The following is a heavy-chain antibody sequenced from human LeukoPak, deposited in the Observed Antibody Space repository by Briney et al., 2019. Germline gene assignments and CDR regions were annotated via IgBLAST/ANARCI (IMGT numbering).Heavy chain of an antibody. D-gene: IGHD4-17*01. V-gene: IGHV4-59*01. CDR1: GGSISNYH. Sequence: PETLSLTCIVSGGSISNYHWSWIRQPPGKGLEWIGYVSYTGSTNCNPSLKSRVTMSVDTSKNQFSLNLSSVTAADTAMYYCARASTVTTWSLGYWGQGILVTVSS. CDR3: ARASTVTTWSLGY. J-gene: IGHJ4*02. CDR2: VSYTGST.